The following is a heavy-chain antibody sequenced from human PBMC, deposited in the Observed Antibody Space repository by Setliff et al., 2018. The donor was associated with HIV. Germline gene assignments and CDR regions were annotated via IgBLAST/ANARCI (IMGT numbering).Heavy chain of an antibody. CDR1: GGSFSGYY. Sequence: PSETLSLTCAVYGGSFSGYYWSWIRQPPGKGLEWIGEINHSGSTNYNPSLKSRVTISVDTSKNQFSLKLSSVTAADTAVYYCARDLVGKNYVDYWGQGTLVTVSS. CDR3: ARDLVGKNYVDY. V-gene: IGHV4-34*01. J-gene: IGHJ4*02. CDR2: INHSGST. D-gene: IGHD3-16*01.